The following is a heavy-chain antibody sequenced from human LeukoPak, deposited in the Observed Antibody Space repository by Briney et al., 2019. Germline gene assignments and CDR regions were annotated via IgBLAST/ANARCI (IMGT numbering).Heavy chain of an antibody. D-gene: IGHD2-2*02. J-gene: IGHJ4*02. CDR2: ISAYNGNT. CDR3: ARDHCSSTSCYTGI. CDR1: GFTFTSFG. Sequence: ASVKVSCKASGFTFTSFGFSWVRQAPGQGLEWIGWISAYNGNTNYAQKLQGRVTMTTDTSTSTAYMELRSLRSDDTAVYYCARDHCSSTSCYTGIWGQGTLVTVSS. V-gene: IGHV1-18*01.